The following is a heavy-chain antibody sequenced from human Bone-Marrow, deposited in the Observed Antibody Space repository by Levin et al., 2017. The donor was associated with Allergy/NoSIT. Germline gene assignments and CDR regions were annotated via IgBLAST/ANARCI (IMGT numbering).Heavy chain of an antibody. V-gene: IGHV3-23*01. CDR3: AKMAGRDLVALRFWRGSVYYLES. Sequence: GESLKISCSGSGFTFIMSAMTWVRRAPGKGLEWVSSISGTGESTYYDDSVKGRFTISRDNSKNTLYLQMSSLRAEDTAVYYCAKMAGRDLVALRFWRGSVYYLESWGQGTQVSVSS. CDR2: ISGTGEST. D-gene: IGHD2-15*01. CDR1: GFTFIMSA. J-gene: IGHJ4*02.